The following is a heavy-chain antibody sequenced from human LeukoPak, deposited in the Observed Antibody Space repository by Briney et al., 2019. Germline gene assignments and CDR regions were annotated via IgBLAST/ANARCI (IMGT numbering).Heavy chain of an antibody. J-gene: IGHJ4*02. CDR2: IYSGGST. CDR3: ARVSYDSSGYYFDY. CDR1: GFTVRSNY. D-gene: IGHD3-22*01. Sequence: PGGSLRLSCAASGFTVRSNYMSWVRQAPGKGLEGVSVIYSGGSTYYADSVKGRFTISRDNSKNTLYLQMNSLRAEDTAVYYCARVSYDSSGYYFDYWGQGTLVTVSS. V-gene: IGHV3-53*01.